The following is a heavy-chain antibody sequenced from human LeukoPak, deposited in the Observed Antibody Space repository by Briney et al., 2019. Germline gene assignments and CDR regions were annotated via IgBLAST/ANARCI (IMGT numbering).Heavy chain of an antibody. CDR3: AREPNLLRFLEWLSQGYFDY. J-gene: IGHJ4*02. D-gene: IGHD3-3*01. V-gene: IGHV1-46*01. CDR1: GYTFTSYY. CDR2: INPSGGST. Sequence: GASVKVSCKASGYTFTSYYMHWVRQAPGQGLEWMGIINPSGGSTSYAQKFQGRVTMTRDMSTSTVYMELSSLRSEDTAVYYCAREPNLLRFLEWLSQGYFDYWGQGALVTVS.